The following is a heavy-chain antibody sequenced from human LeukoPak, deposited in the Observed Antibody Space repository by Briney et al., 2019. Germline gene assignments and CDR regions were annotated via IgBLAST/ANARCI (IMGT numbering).Heavy chain of an antibody. CDR3: ASAPSTGWYGGLDY. V-gene: IGHV4-34*01. J-gene: IGHJ4*02. CDR2: INHSGST. Sequence: SETLSLTCTVSGGSISSYYWSWIRQPPGKGLEWIGEINHSGSTNYNPSLKSRVTISVDTSKNQFSLKLSSVTAADTAVYYCASAPSTGWYGGLDYWGQGTLVTVSS. D-gene: IGHD6-19*01. CDR1: GGSISSYY.